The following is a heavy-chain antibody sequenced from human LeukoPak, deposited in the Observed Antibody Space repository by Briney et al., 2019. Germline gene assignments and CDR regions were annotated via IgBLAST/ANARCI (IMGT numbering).Heavy chain of an antibody. J-gene: IGHJ5*02. Sequence: SETLSLTCTVSGGSISSYYWSWIRLPPGKGLEWIGYIYYSGSTNYNPSLKSRVTISVDTSKNQFSLKLSSVTAADTAVYYCARGLRFLDWLFEASWFDPWGQGTLVTVSS. D-gene: IGHD3-3*01. CDR3: ARGLRFLDWLFEASWFDP. V-gene: IGHV4-59*01. CDR2: IYYSGST. CDR1: GGSISSYY.